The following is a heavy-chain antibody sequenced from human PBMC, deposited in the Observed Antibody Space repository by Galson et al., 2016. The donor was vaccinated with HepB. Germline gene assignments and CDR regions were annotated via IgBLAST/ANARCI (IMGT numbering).Heavy chain of an antibody. CDR1: GFTFRSYE. CDR3: ARDMSSGWYWVYFDY. D-gene: IGHD6-19*01. CDR2: ISSSGSTI. Sequence: SLRLSCAASGFTFRSYEMNWVRQAPGKGLEWVSYISSSGSTIKDADSVKGRFTISRDNAKNSLYLQVNSLRAEDTAVYYCARDMSSGWYWVYFDYWGQGTLVTVSS. J-gene: IGHJ4*02. V-gene: IGHV3-48*03.